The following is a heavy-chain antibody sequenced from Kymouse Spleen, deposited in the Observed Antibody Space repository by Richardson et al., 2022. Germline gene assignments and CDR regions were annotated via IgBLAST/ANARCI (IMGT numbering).Heavy chain of an antibody. J-gene: IGHJ6*02. Sequence: QVQLQESGPGLVKPSETLSLTCTVSGGSISSYYWSWIRQPPGKGLEWIGYIYYSGSTNYNPSLKSRVTISVDTSKNQFSLKLSSVTAADTAVYYCARAIWFGELTGMDVWGQGTTVTVSS. D-gene: IGHD3-10*01. CDR3: ARAIWFGELTGMDV. CDR2: IYYSGST. CDR1: GGSISSYY. V-gene: IGHV4-59*01.